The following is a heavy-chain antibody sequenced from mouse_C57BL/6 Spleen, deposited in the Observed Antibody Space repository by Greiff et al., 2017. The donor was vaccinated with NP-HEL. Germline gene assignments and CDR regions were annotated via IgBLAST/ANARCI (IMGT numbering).Heavy chain of an antibody. CDR2: IRLKSDNYAT. CDR3: TGVVYYGNYGFAY. J-gene: IGHJ3*01. CDR1: GFTFSNYW. V-gene: IGHV6-3*01. Sequence: DVMLVASGGGLVQPGGSMKLSCVASGFTFSNYWMNWVRQSPEKGLEWVAQIRLKSDNYATHYAESVKGRFTISRDDSKSSVYLQMNNLRAEDTGIYYCTGVVYYGNYGFAYWGQGTLVTVSA. D-gene: IGHD2-1*01.